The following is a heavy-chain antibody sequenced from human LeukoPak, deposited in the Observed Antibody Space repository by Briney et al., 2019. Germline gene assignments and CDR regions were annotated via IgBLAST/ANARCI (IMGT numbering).Heavy chain of an antibody. D-gene: IGHD2-2*01. J-gene: IGHJ4*02. V-gene: IGHV1-18*01. CDR3: ARDYLVVVPAAIVY. CDR1: GYTFTSYG. CDR2: ISDYNGNT. Sequence: ASVKASCKASGYTFTSYGISWVRQAPGQGLEWMGWISDYNGNTNYAQKLQGRVTMTTDKSTSTAYMELRSLRSDDTAVYYCARDYLVVVPAAIVYWGQGTLVTVSS.